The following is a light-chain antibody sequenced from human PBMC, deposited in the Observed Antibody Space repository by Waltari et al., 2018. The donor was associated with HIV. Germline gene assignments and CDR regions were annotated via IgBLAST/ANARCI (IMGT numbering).Light chain of an antibody. CDR2: QDT. CDR3: QAWDSSTVV. J-gene: IGLJ2*01. CDR1: KSGDKY. V-gene: IGLV3-1*01. Sequence: SYQLTQPPSVSVSPGQTASITCSGDKSGDKYACWYQQRPGQSPVLVIYQDTKRPSGIPERVSGSNSGNTATLTISRTQAIDEADYYCQAWDSSTVVFGGGTKLTVL.